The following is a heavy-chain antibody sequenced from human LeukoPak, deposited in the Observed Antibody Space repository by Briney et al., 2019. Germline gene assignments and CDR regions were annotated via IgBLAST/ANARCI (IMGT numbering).Heavy chain of an antibody. CDR3: ARGGSGTFHI. Sequence: GGSLRLSCSASGFTFRGYWMHWVRQAPGKGLIWVSRINSDGGDTTYADSVRGRFTISRDNAKNTLYLQMNSLRADDTAVYYCARGGSGTFHIWGQGTMVTVSS. V-gene: IGHV3-74*01. CDR1: GFTFRGYW. CDR2: INSDGGDT. D-gene: IGHD3-10*01. J-gene: IGHJ3*02.